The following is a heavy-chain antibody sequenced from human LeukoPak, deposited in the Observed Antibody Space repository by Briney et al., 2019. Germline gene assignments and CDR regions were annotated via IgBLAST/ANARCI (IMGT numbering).Heavy chain of an antibody. CDR3: ARDSEEQQLVFDY. J-gene: IGHJ4*02. D-gene: IGHD6-13*01. CDR1: GFTFSSYA. Sequence: GGSLRLSCAASGFTFSSYAMSWVRQAPGKGLEWVSAISGSGGSTYYADSVKGRFTISRDNAKNSLYLQMNSLRAEDTAVYYCARDSEEQQLVFDYWGQGTLVIVSS. CDR2: ISGSGGST. V-gene: IGHV3-23*01.